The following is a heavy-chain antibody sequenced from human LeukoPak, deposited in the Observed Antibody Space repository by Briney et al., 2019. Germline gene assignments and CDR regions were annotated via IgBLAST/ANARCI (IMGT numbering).Heavy chain of an antibody. D-gene: IGHD2/OR15-2a*01. Sequence: SETLSLTCAVSGGPFRGFFWSWIRQAPGKGLEWIAEVSHGGTSNYNPSLKSRITISVDTSKSQFTLKLTSVTAADTAVYYCAREIFYGGRKQYIWFDLWGQGTLVTVSS. J-gene: IGHJ5*02. V-gene: IGHV4-34*01. CDR3: AREIFYGGRKQYIWFDL. CDR1: GGPFRGFF. CDR2: VSHGGTS.